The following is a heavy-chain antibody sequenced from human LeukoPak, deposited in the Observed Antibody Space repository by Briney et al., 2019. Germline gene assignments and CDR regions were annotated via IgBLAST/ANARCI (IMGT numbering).Heavy chain of an antibody. Sequence: PGGSLRLSCAASGLSFSSYGMHWVRQAPGKGLEWVAVISYDGSNKYYADSVKGRFTISRDNSKNTLYLQMNSLRAEDTAVYYCVKDVSYGSGSYYGMDVWGQGTTVTVSS. J-gene: IGHJ6*02. D-gene: IGHD3-10*01. CDR2: ISYDGSNK. V-gene: IGHV3-30*18. CDR3: VKDVSYGSGSYYGMDV. CDR1: GLSFSSYG.